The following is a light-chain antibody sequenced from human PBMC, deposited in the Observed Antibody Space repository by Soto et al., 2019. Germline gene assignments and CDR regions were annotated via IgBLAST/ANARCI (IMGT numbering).Light chain of an antibody. V-gene: IGKV1-5*01. CDR2: DAS. Sequence: DIQMTQSPSTLSASVGDRVPLTCRASQSISSWLAWYQQKPGKAPKLLIYDASSLESGVPSRFSGSGSGTEFTLTISSLQPDDFATYYCQQYNSYSITFGQGTRLEIK. CDR1: QSISSW. J-gene: IGKJ5*01. CDR3: QQYNSYSIT.